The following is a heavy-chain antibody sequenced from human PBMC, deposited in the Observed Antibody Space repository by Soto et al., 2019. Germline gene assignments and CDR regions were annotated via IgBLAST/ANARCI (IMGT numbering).Heavy chain of an antibody. CDR1: GFSLSTSGMC. Sequence: SGPTLVKPTQTLTLTCTFSGFSLSTSGMCVSWIRQPPGKALEWLARIDWDDDKYYSTSLKTRLTISKDTSKNQVVLTMTNMDPVDTATYYCARILREAVCSGGSCYPYYYYYMDVWGKGTTVTVSS. J-gene: IGHJ6*03. D-gene: IGHD2-15*01. V-gene: IGHV2-70*11. CDR2: IDWDDDK. CDR3: ARILREAVCSGGSCYPYYYYYMDV.